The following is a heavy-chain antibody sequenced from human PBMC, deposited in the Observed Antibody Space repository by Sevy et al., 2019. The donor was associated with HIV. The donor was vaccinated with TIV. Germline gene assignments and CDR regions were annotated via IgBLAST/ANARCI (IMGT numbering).Heavy chain of an antibody. J-gene: IGHJ4*02. CDR1: GFTFSSYH. V-gene: IGHV3-23*01. Sequence: GGSLRLSCAASGFTFSSYHMSWVRQAPGKGLEWVSAITTSGDNTSYSDSVKGRFTISRDNSKNMLYLQVNGLRADDTAVYYCAREMRIPVAGTVGLDSWGQGTLVTVSS. D-gene: IGHD6-19*01. CDR3: AREMRIPVAGTVGLDS. CDR2: ITTSGDNT.